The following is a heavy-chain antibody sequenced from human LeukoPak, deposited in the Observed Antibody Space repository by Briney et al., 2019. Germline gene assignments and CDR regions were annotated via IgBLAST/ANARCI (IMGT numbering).Heavy chain of an antibody. D-gene: IGHD6-19*01. CDR1: GFNFSSCE. J-gene: IGHJ4*02. CDR2: ISSSGSTI. V-gene: IGHV3-48*03. Sequence: PGGSLRLSCAASGFNFSSCEMNWVRQAPGKGLEWVSYISSSGSTIYYADSVKGRFTISRDNAKNSLYLQMNSLRAEDTAIYYCTTVPRLKPWLSPHRPDHPCYHDSWGQGILVTVSS. CDR3: TTVPRLKPWLSPHRPDHPCYHDS.